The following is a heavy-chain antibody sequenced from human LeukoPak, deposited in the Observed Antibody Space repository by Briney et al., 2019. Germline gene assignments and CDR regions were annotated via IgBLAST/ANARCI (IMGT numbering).Heavy chain of an antibody. J-gene: IGHJ4*02. D-gene: IGHD5-24*01. CDR2: IRSSSSTI. Sequence: GGSLRLSRAASGFTFSGYSMNWVRRAPGKGLEWVSYIRSSSSTIYYADSVKGRFTISRDNARNSLYLQMNSLRDEDTAVYYCTRGRGDGYNYFDYWGQGTLVTVSS. CDR3: TRGRGDGYNYFDY. V-gene: IGHV3-48*02. CDR1: GFTFSGYS.